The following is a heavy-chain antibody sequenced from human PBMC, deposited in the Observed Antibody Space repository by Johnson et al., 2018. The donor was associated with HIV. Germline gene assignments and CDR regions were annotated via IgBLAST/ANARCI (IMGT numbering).Heavy chain of an antibody. CDR1: GFSFSTYW. J-gene: IGHJ3*02. CDR2: IDTEGSGT. CDR3: AKSPGKDHGGNSGGIDI. Sequence: VQLVESGGGLVKPGGSLRLSCAASGFSFSTYWMHWVRRVPGKGLVWVSRIDTEGSGTTYADSVKGRFTISRDNAKNTVYLQMNSLRAEDTAVYYCAKSPGKDHGGNSGGIDIWGQGTMVTVSS. D-gene: IGHD4-23*01. V-gene: IGHV3-74*03.